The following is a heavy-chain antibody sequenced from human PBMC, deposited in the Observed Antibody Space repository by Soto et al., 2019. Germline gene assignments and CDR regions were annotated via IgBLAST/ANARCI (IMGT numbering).Heavy chain of an antibody. V-gene: IGHV6-1*01. CDR1: GDSVSSNSAA. Sequence: QVQLQQSGPGLVKPSQTLSLTCAISGDSVSSNSAAWNWIRQSPSRGLEWLGRTNYRSKWYNDYAVSLESRIIINPDTSKNQFSLHLSSVTPEDTAVYYCARDMGPGRSYFDYWGQGILVTVSS. CDR3: ARDMGPGRSYFDY. D-gene: IGHD3-10*01. J-gene: IGHJ4*02. CDR2: TNYRSKWYN.